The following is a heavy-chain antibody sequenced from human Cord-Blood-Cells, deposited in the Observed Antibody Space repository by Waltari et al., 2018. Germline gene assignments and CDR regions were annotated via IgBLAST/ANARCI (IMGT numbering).Heavy chain of an antibody. V-gene: IGHV1-2*04. Sequence: HVQLVQSGAEVKKPGASVKVSCKASGYTFTGYYMHWVRQAPVQGLEWMGWINPNSGGTNYAQKFQGWVTMTRDTSISTAYMELSRLGTEETAVYYCARARDYDSSGFDYWGQGTLVTVSS. CDR3: ARARDYDSSGFDY. J-gene: IGHJ4*02. CDR1: GYTFTGYY. D-gene: IGHD3-22*01. CDR2: INPNSGGT.